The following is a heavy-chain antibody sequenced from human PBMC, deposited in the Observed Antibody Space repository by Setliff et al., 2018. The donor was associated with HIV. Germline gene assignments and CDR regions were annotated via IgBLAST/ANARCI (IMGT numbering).Heavy chain of an antibody. J-gene: IGHJ4*02. Sequence: GSLRLSCAASGFIFSTYGMHWVRQAPGKGLEWVAVIWYDGSNKYYADSVKGRFTISRDNSKNTLYLQMNSLRAEDTAVYYCARDDGNWNQGIDSWGQGTLVTVSS. D-gene: IGHD1-1*01. V-gene: IGHV3-33*08. CDR2: IWYDGSNK. CDR1: GFIFSTYG. CDR3: ARDDGNWNQGIDS.